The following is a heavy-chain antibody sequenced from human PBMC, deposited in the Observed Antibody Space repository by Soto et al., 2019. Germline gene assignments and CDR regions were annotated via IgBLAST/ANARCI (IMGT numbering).Heavy chain of an antibody. CDR1: GYTFTSYG. Sequence: ASVKVSCKASGYTFTSYGISWVRQAPGQGLEWMGWISAYNGNTNYAQKLQGRVTMTTDTSTSTAYMELRSLRSDDTAVYYCARRFSDILTGYYVALDYWGQGTLVTVSS. CDR2: ISAYNGNT. V-gene: IGHV1-18*01. D-gene: IGHD3-9*01. J-gene: IGHJ4*02. CDR3: ARRFSDILTGYYVALDY.